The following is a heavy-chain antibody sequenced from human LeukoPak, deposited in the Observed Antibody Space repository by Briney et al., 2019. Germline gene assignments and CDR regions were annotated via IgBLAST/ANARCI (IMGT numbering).Heavy chain of an antibody. D-gene: IGHD3-22*01. CDR3: AKDRARSHPYDTSGLTPNDY. J-gene: IGHJ4*02. CDR1: GFTFSTYG. CDR2: ISYDGSTE. Sequence: PGGSLRLSCAVSGFTFSTYGMQWVRQAPGKGLEWVALISYDGSTEFYVDSVKGRFTISRDNSKNTLYLQMNSLRAEDTAVYYCAKDRARSHPYDTSGLTPNDYWGQGTLVTVSS. V-gene: IGHV3-30*18.